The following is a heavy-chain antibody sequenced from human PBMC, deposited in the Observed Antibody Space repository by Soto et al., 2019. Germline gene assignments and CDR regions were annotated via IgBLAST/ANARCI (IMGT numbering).Heavy chain of an antibody. CDR2: MNPNSGNT. V-gene: IGHV1-8*01. CDR3: ARAPQQLVSHVEINWFDP. J-gene: IGHJ5*02. Sequence: ASVKVSCKASGYTFTSYDINWVRQATGQGLEWMGWMNPNSGNTGYAQKFQGRVTMTRNTSISTAYMELSSLRSEDTAVYYCARAPQQLVSHVEINWFDPWGQGTLVTSPQ. CDR1: GYTFTSYD. D-gene: IGHD6-13*01.